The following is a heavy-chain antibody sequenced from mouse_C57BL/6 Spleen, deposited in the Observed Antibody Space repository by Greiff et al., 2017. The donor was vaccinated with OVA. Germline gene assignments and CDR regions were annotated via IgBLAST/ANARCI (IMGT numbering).Heavy chain of an antibody. CDR2: ISGGGGST. V-gene: IGHV5-9*01. Sequence: EVKLVESGGGLVKPGGSLKLSCAASGFTFSSYTMSWVRQTPEKRLEWVATISGGGGSTYYPDSVKGRFTISRDNAKNTLYLQMSSLRSEDTAFYYCARHRAVYYFDYWGQGTTLTVSS. CDR1: GFTFSSYT. CDR3: ARHRAVYYFDY. J-gene: IGHJ2*01. D-gene: IGHD3-3*01.